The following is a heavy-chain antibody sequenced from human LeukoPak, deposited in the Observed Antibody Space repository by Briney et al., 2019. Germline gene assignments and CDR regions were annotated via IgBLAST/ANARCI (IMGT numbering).Heavy chain of an antibody. CDR3: ARHDDGSGSSQTAVYNWFDP. J-gene: IGHJ5*02. CDR2: IYHHSGNT. D-gene: IGHD3-10*01. CDR1: GGSISSSSYY. V-gene: IGHV4-39*01. Sequence: SETLSLTCTVSGGSISSSSYYWGWIRQPPGKGLEWIVSIYHHSGNTYYNPSLKSLVTISVDTSKNQFSLKLSSVTAADTAVYYCARHDDGSGSSQTAVYNWFDPWGQGTLVTVSS.